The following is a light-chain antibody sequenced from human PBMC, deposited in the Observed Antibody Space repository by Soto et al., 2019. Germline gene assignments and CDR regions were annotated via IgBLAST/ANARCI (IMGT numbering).Light chain of an antibody. CDR1: QDISYY. J-gene: IGKJ5*01. CDR3: QQSYRTPPIT. V-gene: IGKV1-27*01. Sequence: EIQMTQSPSSLSAFVGDRVTITCRANQDISYYLAWYQQKQGKVPKLLIYAASTLQSGVPSRFSGSGSGTDFTLTISSLQPEDFATYYCQQSYRTPPITFGQGTRLEIK. CDR2: AAS.